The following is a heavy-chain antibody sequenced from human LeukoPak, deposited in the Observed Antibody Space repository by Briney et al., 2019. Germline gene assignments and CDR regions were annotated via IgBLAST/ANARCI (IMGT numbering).Heavy chain of an antibody. J-gene: IGHJ3*02. V-gene: IGHV4-34*09. CDR2: IYHSGST. Sequence: SETLSLTCAVYGGTFSGYYWSWIRQPPGKGLEWIGYIYHSGSTYYNPSLKSRVTISVDTSKNQFSLKLSSVTAADTAVYYCARDRITIFGVPEGAFDIWGQGTMVTVSS. CDR3: ARDRITIFGVPEGAFDI. CDR1: GGTFSGYY. D-gene: IGHD3-3*01.